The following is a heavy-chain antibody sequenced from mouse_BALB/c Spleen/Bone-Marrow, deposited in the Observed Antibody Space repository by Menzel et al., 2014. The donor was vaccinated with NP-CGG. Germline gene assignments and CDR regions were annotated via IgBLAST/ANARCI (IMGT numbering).Heavy chain of an antibody. CDR1: GYTFTSYY. CDR3: TRSYYAKEGAWFAY. J-gene: IGHJ3*01. D-gene: IGHD1-1*01. V-gene: IGHV1S81*02. CDR2: INPSNGGT. Sequence: VKLQESGAELVKPGASVKLSCKASGYTFTSYYMYWVKPRPGQGLEWIGGINPSNGGTNFNEKFKSKATLTVDKSSSTAYMQLSSLTSEDSAVYYCTRSYYAKEGAWFAYWGQGTLATVSA.